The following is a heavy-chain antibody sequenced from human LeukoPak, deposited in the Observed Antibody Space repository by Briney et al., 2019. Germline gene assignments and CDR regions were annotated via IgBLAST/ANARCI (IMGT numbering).Heavy chain of an antibody. Sequence: ASVKVSCKASGYTFTNYAMNWVRQAPGQGLEWMGWINTNSGTPTYAQGFAGRFVFSLDTFVNTAYLQINRLQAEDTAVYYCARVPFVVMGVTGNWFDPWGQGTLVTVSS. J-gene: IGHJ5*02. D-gene: IGHD2-8*01. V-gene: IGHV7-4-1*02. CDR2: INTNSGTP. CDR3: ARVPFVVMGVTGNWFDP. CDR1: GYTFTNYA.